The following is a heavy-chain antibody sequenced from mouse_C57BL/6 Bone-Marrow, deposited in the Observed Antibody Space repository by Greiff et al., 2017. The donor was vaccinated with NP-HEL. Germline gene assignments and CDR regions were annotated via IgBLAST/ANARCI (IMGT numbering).Heavy chain of an antibody. CDR1: GYTFTSYW. V-gene: IGHV1-69*01. Sequence: VQLQQPGAELVMPGASVKLSCKASGYTFTSYWMHWVKQRPGQGLEWIGEIDPSDSYTNYNQKFKGKSTLTVDKSSSTAYMQLSSLTSEDSAVYYCARGKLLRGFAYWGQGTLVTVSA. J-gene: IGHJ3*01. CDR2: IDPSDSYT. D-gene: IGHD1-1*01. CDR3: ARGKLLRGFAY.